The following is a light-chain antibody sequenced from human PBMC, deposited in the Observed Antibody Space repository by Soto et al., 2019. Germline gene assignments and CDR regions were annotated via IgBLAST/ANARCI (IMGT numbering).Light chain of an antibody. V-gene: IGKV1-8*01. CDR2: AAS. Sequence: AIRMTQSPSSLSASTGDRVTITFRASQGISSYLAWYQQKPGKAPKLLTYAASTLQSGVPSRFSGSGSGTDFTLTISCLQSEDFATYYCQQYYSYWTFGQGTKVDIK. CDR3: QQYYSYWT. J-gene: IGKJ1*01. CDR1: QGISSY.